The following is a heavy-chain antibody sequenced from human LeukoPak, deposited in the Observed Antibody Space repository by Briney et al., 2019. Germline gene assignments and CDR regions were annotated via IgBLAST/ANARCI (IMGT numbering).Heavy chain of an antibody. V-gene: IGHV4-34*01. Sequence: PSETLSLTCAVYGGSFSGYYWSWIRQPPGKGLEWIGEINHSGSTNYNPSLRSRVTISVDTSKNQFSLKLSSVTAADTAVYYCARAPLGYLMDVWGNGTTVTVSS. CDR1: GGSFSGYY. CDR2: INHSGST. D-gene: IGHD6-13*01. J-gene: IGHJ6*04. CDR3: ARAPLGYLMDV.